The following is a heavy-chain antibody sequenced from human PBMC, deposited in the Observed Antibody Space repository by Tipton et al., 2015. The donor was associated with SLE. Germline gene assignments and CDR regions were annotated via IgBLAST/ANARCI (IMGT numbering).Heavy chain of an antibody. CDR3: ARHWEGWLQPGAFDI. D-gene: IGHD5-24*01. V-gene: IGHV4-59*08. J-gene: IGHJ3*02. Sequence: TLSLTCTVSGGSISSYYWSWIRQPPGKGLEWIGYIYYSGSTNYNPSLKSRVTISVDTSKNQFSLNLSSVTAADTAVYYCARHWEGWLQPGAFDIWGQGTMVTVSS. CDR2: IYYSGST. CDR1: GGSISSYY.